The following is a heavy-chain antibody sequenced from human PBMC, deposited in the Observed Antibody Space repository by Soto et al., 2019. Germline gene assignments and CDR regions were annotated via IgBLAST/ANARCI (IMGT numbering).Heavy chain of an antibody. Sequence: EVQLVESGGVVVQPGGSLRLSCAASGFTFDDYTMHWVRQAPGKGLECVSLISWDGGSTYYADSVKGRFTISRDNSKNSLYLQMNSLRTEDTALYYCAKTFQSAINGGPDYWGQGTLVTVSS. CDR1: GFTFDDYT. CDR3: AKTFQSAINGGPDY. J-gene: IGHJ4*02. V-gene: IGHV3-43*01. D-gene: IGHD3-10*01. CDR2: ISWDGGST.